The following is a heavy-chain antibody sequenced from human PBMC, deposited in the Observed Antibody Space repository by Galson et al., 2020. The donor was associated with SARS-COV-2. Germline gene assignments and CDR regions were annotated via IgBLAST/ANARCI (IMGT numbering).Heavy chain of an antibody. J-gene: IGHJ6*02. CDR3: ARDMVRGVTDYYYYGMDV. CDR2: ISSSGSTI. D-gene: IGHD3-10*01. CDR1: GFTFSDYY. Sequence: NSGGSLRLSCAASGFTFSDYYMSWIRQAPGKGLEWVSYISSSGSTIYYADSVKGRFTISRDNAKNSLYLQMNSLRAEDTAVYYCARDMVRGVTDYYYYGMDVWGQGTTVTVSS. V-gene: IGHV3-11*01.